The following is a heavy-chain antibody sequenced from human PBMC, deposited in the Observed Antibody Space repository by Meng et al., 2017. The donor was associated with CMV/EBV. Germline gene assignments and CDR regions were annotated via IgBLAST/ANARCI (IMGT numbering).Heavy chain of an antibody. CDR1: GFTVSSNY. Sequence: GGSLRLSCAASGFTVSSNYMSWVRQAPGKGLEWVSVIYSGGSTYYADSVKGRFTTSRDNSKNTLYLQMNSLRAEDTAVYYCARGSDRDYYGMDVWGQGTTVTVSS. CDR2: IYSGGST. CDR3: ARGSDRDYYGMDV. J-gene: IGHJ6*02. V-gene: IGHV3-53*01.